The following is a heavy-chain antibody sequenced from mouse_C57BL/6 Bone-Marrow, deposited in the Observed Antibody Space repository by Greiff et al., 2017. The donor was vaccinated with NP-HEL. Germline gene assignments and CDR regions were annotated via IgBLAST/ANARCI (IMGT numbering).Heavy chain of an antibody. Sequence: EVKLVESGGGLVQPGGSLSLSCAASGFTFTDYYMSWVRQPPGKALEWLGFIRNKANGYTTEYSASVKGRFTISRDNSQSILYLQMNALRAEDSATYYCARNDYDAYYYAMDYWGQGTSVTVSS. D-gene: IGHD2-4*01. CDR2: IRNKANGYTT. J-gene: IGHJ4*01. CDR1: GFTFTDYY. CDR3: ARNDYDAYYYAMDY. V-gene: IGHV7-3*01.